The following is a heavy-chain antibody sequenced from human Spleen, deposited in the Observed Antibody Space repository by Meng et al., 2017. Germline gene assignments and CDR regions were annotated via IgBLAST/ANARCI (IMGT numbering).Heavy chain of an antibody. Sequence: SETLSLTCTVSGGSVSSSSDYWGWIRQPPGKGLEWIGSIYYSGSTFYNPSLKSRVTTSVDTSKNQFSLKLSSVTAADTAVYYCARGPGIAAFDYWGQGTLVTVSS. V-gene: IGHV4-39*07. CDR3: ARGPGIAAFDY. CDR1: GGSVSSSSDY. J-gene: IGHJ4*02. D-gene: IGHD6-13*01. CDR2: IYYSGST.